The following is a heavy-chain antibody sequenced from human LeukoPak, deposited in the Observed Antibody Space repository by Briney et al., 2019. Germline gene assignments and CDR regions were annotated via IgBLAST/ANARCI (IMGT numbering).Heavy chain of an antibody. Sequence: ATVKVSCKASGYTFTGYYMHWVRRAPGQGLEWMGRINPNSGGTNYAQKFQGRVTMTRDTFISTAYMELSRLRSDDTAVYYCATRWGNVDYWGQGTLVTVSS. CDR1: GYTFTGYY. D-gene: IGHD7-27*01. J-gene: IGHJ4*02. CDR3: ATRWGNVDY. CDR2: INPNSGGT. V-gene: IGHV1-2*06.